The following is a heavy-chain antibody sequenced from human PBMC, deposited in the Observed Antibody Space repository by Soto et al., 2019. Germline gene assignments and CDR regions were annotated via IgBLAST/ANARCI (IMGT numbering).Heavy chain of an antibody. CDR2: IYYSGST. CDR1: GGSISSGGYY. D-gene: IGHD3-3*01. J-gene: IGHJ5*02. V-gene: IGHV4-31*03. Sequence: PSETLSLTCTVSGGSISSGGYYWSWIRQHPGKGLEWIGYIYYSGSTYYNPSLKSRVTISVDASKNQFSLKLSSVTAADTAVCYCAREDFWSGRRLDPWGQGTLVTVYS. CDR3: AREDFWSGRRLDP.